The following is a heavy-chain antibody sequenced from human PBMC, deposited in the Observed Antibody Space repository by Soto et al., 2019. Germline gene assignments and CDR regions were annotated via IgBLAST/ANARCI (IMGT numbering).Heavy chain of an antibody. CDR2: IKQDGSEK. CDR3: ARDRISSRPEPGHYYYCYMDV. Sequence: GGSLRLSCAASGFTFSSYWMSWVRQAPGKGLEWVANIKQDGSEKYYVDSVKGRFTISRDNAKNSLYLQMNSLRAEDTAVYYCARDRISSRPEPGHYYYCYMDVWGKGTTVTVSS. V-gene: IGHV3-7*03. CDR1: GFTFSSYW. J-gene: IGHJ6*03. D-gene: IGHD6-13*01.